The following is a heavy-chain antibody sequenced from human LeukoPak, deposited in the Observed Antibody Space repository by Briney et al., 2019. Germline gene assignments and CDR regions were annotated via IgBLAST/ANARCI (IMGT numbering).Heavy chain of an antibody. J-gene: IGHJ4*02. V-gene: IGHV3-23*01. Sequence: GGSLRLSCAASGFTFSTYAMTWVRQAPGKGLEWVSGISASGVSTHYADSVKGRFTIPRDNSKNTLYLQMNSLRAEDMAVYYCAKEYGPGSYYYDYWGQGTLVTVSS. CDR2: ISASGVST. D-gene: IGHD3-10*01. CDR3: AKEYGPGSYYYDY. CDR1: GFTFSTYA.